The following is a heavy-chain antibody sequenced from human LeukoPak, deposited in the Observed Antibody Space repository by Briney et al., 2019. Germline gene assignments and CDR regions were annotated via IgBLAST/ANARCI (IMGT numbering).Heavy chain of an antibody. V-gene: IGHV4-39*01. CDR2: MFYSGST. D-gene: IGHD1-26*01. Sequence: SETLSLTCTVSGDSVSSTGYYWGWVRQTPGKGLEWIGSMFYSGSTYNNPSLKSRVTISVDTSKNQFSLKLSSVTAADTAVYYCASCPALPKSPFDYWGQGTLVTVSS. J-gene: IGHJ4*02. CDR3: ASCPALPKSPFDY. CDR1: GDSVSSTGYY.